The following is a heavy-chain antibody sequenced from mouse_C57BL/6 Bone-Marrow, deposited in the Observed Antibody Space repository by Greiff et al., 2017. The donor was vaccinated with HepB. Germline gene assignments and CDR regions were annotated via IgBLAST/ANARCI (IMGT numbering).Heavy chain of an antibody. CDR2: IDPANGNT. D-gene: IGHD3-2*02. V-gene: IGHV14-3*01. CDR3: ASPDSSGYLNFDC. CDR1: GFNIKNTY. Sequence: VQLQQSVAELVRPGASVKLSCTASGFNIKNTYMHWVKQRPEQGLEWIGRIDPANGNTKYAPKFQGKATITADTSSNTAYLQLSSLTSEDTAIYYCASPDSSGYLNFDCWGQGTTLTVSS. J-gene: IGHJ2*01.